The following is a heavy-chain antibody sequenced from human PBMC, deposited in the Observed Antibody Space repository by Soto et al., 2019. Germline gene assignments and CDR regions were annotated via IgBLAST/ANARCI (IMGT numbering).Heavy chain of an antibody. CDR2: IRPDGGNK. CDR1: GFTFSDYG. V-gene: IGHV3-30*02. CDR3: ARDGDANSGFGKDY. Sequence: GGSLRLSCAASGFTFSDYGMHWVRQAPGKGLQWVAFIRPDGGNKYYAESVKGRFTISRDNSKNSVYLQMNNVRDEDTAVYYCARDGDANSGFGKDYWGQGTLVTVSS. D-gene: IGHD3-16*01. J-gene: IGHJ4*02.